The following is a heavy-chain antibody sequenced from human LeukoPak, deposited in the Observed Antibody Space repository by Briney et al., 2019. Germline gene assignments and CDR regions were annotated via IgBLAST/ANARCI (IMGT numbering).Heavy chain of an antibody. CDR1: GYSFTSYW. CDR3: ARLRDSSGYYSDY. Sequence: KPGESLKISXKGSGYSFTSYWIGWVGQMPGKGLEWMGIIYPGDSDTRYGPSFQGQVTISADKSISTAYLQWSSLKASDTAMYYCARLRDSSGYYSDYWGQGTLVTVSS. V-gene: IGHV5-51*03. CDR2: IYPGDSDT. D-gene: IGHD3-22*01. J-gene: IGHJ4*02.